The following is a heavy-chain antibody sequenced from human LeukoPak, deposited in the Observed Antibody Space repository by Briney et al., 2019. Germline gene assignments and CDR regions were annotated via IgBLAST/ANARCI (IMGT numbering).Heavy chain of an antibody. CDR1: GFTFSSYS. Sequence: PGGSLRLSCAASGFTFSSYSMNWVRQAPGKGLEWVANIKQDGSEEYYVDSVRGRFTISRDNAKNSLYLQMNSLRAEDTALYYCARDPYDSGGYAAFDIWGQGTMVTVSS. J-gene: IGHJ3*02. CDR2: IKQDGSEE. CDR3: ARDPYDSGGYAAFDI. D-gene: IGHD3-22*01. V-gene: IGHV3-7*01.